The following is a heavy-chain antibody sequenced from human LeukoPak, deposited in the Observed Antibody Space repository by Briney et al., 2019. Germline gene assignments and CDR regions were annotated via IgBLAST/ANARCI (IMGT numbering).Heavy chain of an antibody. CDR2: ISGSGGST. CDR1: GFTFSNYA. D-gene: IGHD4-11*01. Sequence: GGSLRLSCAASGFTFSNYAMSWVRQAPGKGLEWVSSISGSGGSTYYADSVKGRFTISRDNSKNTLYLQMNSLRAEDTAVYYCARESRSYSRRGYYYYGMDVWGQGTTVTVSS. V-gene: IGHV3-23*01. CDR3: ARESRSYSRRGYYYYGMDV. J-gene: IGHJ6*02.